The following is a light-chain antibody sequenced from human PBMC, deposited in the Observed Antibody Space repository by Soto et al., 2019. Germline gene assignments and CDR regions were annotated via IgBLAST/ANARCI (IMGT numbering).Light chain of an antibody. CDR3: QQYYSTPWT. CDR2: WAS. J-gene: IGKJ1*01. V-gene: IGKV4-1*01. Sequence: DIVMTQSPDSLAVSVGERATINCKSSQSVLYSSNNKNYLAWYQQKPGQPPKLLIYWASTRGSGVPDRFSGSGSGTDFTLTISSLQAEDVAAYYCQQYYSTPWTFGQGTKVEIK. CDR1: QSVLYSSNNKNY.